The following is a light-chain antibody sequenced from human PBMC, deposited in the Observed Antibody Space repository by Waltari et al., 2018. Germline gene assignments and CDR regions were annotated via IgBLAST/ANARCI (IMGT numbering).Light chain of an antibody. CDR3: QQGYSTQRVT. J-gene: IGKJ4*01. CDR2: ATS. CDR1: QSISGY. V-gene: IGKV1-39*01. Sequence: TITCRASQSISGYLNWYQQKPDKAPKLLIHATSTLQSGVPSRFSGSGSGTDFTLTISSLQPEDFATYFCQQGYSTQRVTFGGGTKVEIK.